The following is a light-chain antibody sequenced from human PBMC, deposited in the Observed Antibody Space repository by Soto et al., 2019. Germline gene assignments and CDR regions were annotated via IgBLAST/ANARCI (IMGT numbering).Light chain of an antibody. CDR1: QGIVRW. CDR3: QHYYGFSRT. V-gene: IGKV1-5*01. Sequence: DIQMTQSPPTLSASVGDRVTITCRASQGIVRWLAWYQQKPGKAPKLLIYDASSLESGVPSRFSDSGAGTEFTLTISSLQPDDFATYYCQHYYGFSRTFGQGTKVEIK. CDR2: DAS. J-gene: IGKJ1*01.